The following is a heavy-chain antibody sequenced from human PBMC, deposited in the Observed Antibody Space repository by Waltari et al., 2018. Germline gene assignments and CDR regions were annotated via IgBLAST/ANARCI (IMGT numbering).Heavy chain of an antibody. J-gene: IGHJ6*02. V-gene: IGHV5-51*03. CDR2: IYPGDSDT. D-gene: IGHD1-7*01. CDR3: ARRVELPGYYGMDV. CDR1: GYSFTSYW. Sequence: EVQLVQSGAEVQKPGESLKISCTGSGYSFTSYWLGWVRQMPGKGLAWMGIIYPGDSDTRYSPSYQGQGTISADKSISTAYLQWSSLKASDTAMYYCARRVELPGYYGMDVWGQGTTVTVSS.